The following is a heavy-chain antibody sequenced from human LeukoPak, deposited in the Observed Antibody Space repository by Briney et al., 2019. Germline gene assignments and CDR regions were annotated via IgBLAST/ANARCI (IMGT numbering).Heavy chain of an antibody. J-gene: IGHJ2*01. CDR1: GFTFSSYS. V-gene: IGHV3-21*04. CDR3: ARDRHDSSGYYTPTYWYFDL. CDR2: ISSSSSYI. Sequence: GGSLRLSCAASGFTFSSYSMNWVRQAPGKGLEWVSSISSSSSYIYYADSVKGRFTISRDNAKNSLYLQMNSLRAEDTAVYYCARDRHDSSGYYTPTYWYFDLWGRGTLVTVSS. D-gene: IGHD3-22*01.